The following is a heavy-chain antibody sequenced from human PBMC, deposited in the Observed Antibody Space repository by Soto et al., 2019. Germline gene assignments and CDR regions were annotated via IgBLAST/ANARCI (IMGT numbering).Heavy chain of an antibody. CDR3: ARGITLKAVVPREAPDKPYFDS. J-gene: IGHJ4*02. Sequence: SETLSLTCAVYGGSFSGYYWNWIRQPPGKGLEWIGEIDHSGYTNYNPSLKSRVTISVDTSKNQFSLKLSSVTAADTSVYYCARGITLKAVVPREAPDKPYFDSWGRGTLVTVSS. V-gene: IGHV4-34*01. D-gene: IGHD3-22*01. CDR1: GGSFSGYY. CDR2: IDHSGYT.